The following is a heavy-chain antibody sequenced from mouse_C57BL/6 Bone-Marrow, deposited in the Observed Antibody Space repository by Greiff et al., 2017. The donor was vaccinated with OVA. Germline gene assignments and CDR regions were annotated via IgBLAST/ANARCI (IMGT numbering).Heavy chain of an antibody. Sequence: VMLVESGPELVKPGASVKISCKASGYTFTDYYINWVKQRPGQGLEWIGWIFPGSGSTYYNEKFKGKATLTVDKSSSTAYMLLSSLTSEDSAVYFCARRAYYYGSSYEYFDVWGTGTTVTVSS. CDR3: ARRAYYYGSSYEYFDV. CDR2: IFPGSGST. V-gene: IGHV1-75*01. J-gene: IGHJ1*03. D-gene: IGHD1-1*01. CDR1: GYTFTDYY.